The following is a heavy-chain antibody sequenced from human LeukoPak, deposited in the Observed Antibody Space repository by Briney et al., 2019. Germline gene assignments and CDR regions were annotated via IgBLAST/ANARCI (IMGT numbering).Heavy chain of an antibody. CDR3: AREDRWFGELSIDY. D-gene: IGHD3-10*01. CDR2: INAGNGNT. CDR1: GYTFTSYA. V-gene: IGHV1-3*01. J-gene: IGHJ4*02. Sequence: AAVKVSCKASGYTFTSYAMHWVRQAPGQRLEWMGWINAGNGNTKYSQKFQGRVTITRDTSASTAYMELSSLRSEDTAVYYCAREDRWFGELSIDYWGQGTLVTVSS.